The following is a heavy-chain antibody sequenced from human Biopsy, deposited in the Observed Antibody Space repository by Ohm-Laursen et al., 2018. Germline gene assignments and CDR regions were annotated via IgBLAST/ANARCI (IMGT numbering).Heavy chain of an antibody. Sequence: SQTLSCSASGSSFSTYCNTWVWNGPGTGLEWVANIKRDGSESNHADSAQDRFTIFRVNAKNSLYPQMNSLSAEDTAVYYCTRDPTYYAGSTYYDALDVWGQGTTVTVSS. D-gene: IGHD2/OR15-2a*01. CDR2: IKRDGSES. J-gene: IGHJ3*01. V-gene: IGHV3-7*01. CDR3: TRDPTYYAGSTYYDALDV. CDR1: GSSFSTYC.